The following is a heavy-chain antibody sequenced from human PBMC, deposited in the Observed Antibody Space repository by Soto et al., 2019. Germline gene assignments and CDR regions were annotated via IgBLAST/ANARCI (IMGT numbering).Heavy chain of an antibody. D-gene: IGHD3-10*01. CDR1: GGTFSSYA. J-gene: IGHJ6*02. Sequence: ASVKVSCKASGGTFSSYAIIWVRQAPGQGLEWMGRIIPIFGTANYAQKFQGRVTITADESTSTAYMELSSLRSEDTAVYYCARGNYGSGSYSYYYYYGMDVWGQGTTVTVSS. CDR3: ARGNYGSGSYSYYYYYGMDV. V-gene: IGHV1-69*13. CDR2: IIPIFGTA.